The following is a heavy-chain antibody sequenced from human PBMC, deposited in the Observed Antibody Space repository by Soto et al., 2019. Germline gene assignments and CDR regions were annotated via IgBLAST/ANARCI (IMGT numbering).Heavy chain of an antibody. Sequence: SEALSLTCTVSGGSVDSNRYYWAWIRQPPGKGLEWIGYIYYSGSTYYNPSLKSRVTISVDTSKNQFSLKLSSVTAADTAVYYCARDRRDTAMVSVFDYGMDVWGQGTTVTVSS. V-gene: IGHV4-31*03. CDR2: IYYSGST. CDR3: ARDRRDTAMVSVFDYGMDV. J-gene: IGHJ6*02. D-gene: IGHD5-18*01. CDR1: GGSVDSNRYY.